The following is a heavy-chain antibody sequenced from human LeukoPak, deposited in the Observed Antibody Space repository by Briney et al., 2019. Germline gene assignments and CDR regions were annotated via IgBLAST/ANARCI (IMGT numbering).Heavy chain of an antibody. V-gene: IGHV3-30*18. D-gene: IGHD6-13*01. CDR2: ISYDGSNK. J-gene: IGHJ4*02. CDR3: AKDVSSSWSPDY. CDR1: GFTFSSYG. Sequence: GRSLRLSCAASGFTFSSYGMHWVRQAPGKGLEWVAVISYDGSNKYYADSVKGRFTISRDNSKNTLYLQMNSLRAEDTAVYYCAKDVSSSWSPDYWGQGTLVTVSS.